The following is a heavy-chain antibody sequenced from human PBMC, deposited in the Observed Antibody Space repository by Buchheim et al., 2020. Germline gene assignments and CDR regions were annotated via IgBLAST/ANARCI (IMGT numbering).Heavy chain of an antibody. D-gene: IGHD2-15*01. Sequence: EVQLVESGGGLVQPGGSLRLSCAASGFTFSSYSMNWVHQAPGKGLEWVSYISSSSSTIYYADSVKGRFTISRDNAKNSLYLQMNSLRAEDTAVYYCFAVAATPVHYYYGMDVWGQGTT. V-gene: IGHV3-48*01. CDR2: ISSSSSTI. CDR1: GFTFSSYS. J-gene: IGHJ6*02. CDR3: FAVAATPVHYYYGMDV.